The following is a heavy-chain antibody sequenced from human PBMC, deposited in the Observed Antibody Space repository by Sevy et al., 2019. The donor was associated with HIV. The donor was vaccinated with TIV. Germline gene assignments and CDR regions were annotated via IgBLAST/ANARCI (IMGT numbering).Heavy chain of an antibody. V-gene: IGHV3-30*18. CDR2: ISYDGRNK. CDR3: AKDFTGDNGMDV. CDR1: GIIFTTSG. J-gene: IGHJ6*02. D-gene: IGHD3-9*01. Sequence: GGSLRLSCAVSGIIFTTSGMHWVRQAPGKGLEWVAVISYDGRNKFYGDSVKGRFTISRDNPKNILYLQMNSLRDEDTAVYYCAKDFTGDNGMDVWGQGTMVTVSS.